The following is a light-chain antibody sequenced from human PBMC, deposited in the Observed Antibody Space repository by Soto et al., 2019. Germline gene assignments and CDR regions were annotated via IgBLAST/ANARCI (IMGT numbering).Light chain of an antibody. J-gene: IGKJ5*01. CDR1: QGISSY. CDR3: QQLNSYPIP. Sequence: DIQLTQSPSFLSASVGDRVTSTCRASQGISSYLAWYQQKPGKAPKLLIYAASTLQSGVPSRFSGSGSGTEFTLTISSLQPEDFTTYYCQQLNSYPIPFGQGTRLAIK. V-gene: IGKV1-9*01. CDR2: AAS.